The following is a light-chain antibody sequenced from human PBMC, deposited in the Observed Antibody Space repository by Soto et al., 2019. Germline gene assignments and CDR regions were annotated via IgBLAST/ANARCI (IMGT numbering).Light chain of an antibody. CDR2: AAS. V-gene: IGKV1-39*01. CDR1: QSISSY. CDR3: QQSYSTRWT. J-gene: IGKJ1*01. Sequence: DIQMTQSPSSLSASVRDRVTITCRASQSISSYLNWYQQKPGKAPRLLIYAASSLQSGVPSRFSGSGSGTDFTLTISSLQPEDFATYYCQQSYSTRWTLGQGTKVEIK.